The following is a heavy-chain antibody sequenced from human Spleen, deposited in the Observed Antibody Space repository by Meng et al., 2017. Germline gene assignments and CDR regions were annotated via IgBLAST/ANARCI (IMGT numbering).Heavy chain of an antibody. V-gene: IGHV1-69*13. Sequence: SVKVSCKASGGTFSSYAISWVRQAPEQGLEWMGGIIPIFGTANYAQKFQGRVTITADESTSTAYMELSSLRSEDTAVYYCAREGGIAAAGSSEPDYWGQGTLVTVSS. CDR3: AREGGIAAAGSSEPDY. J-gene: IGHJ4*02. D-gene: IGHD6-13*01. CDR2: IIPIFGTA. CDR1: GGTFSSYA.